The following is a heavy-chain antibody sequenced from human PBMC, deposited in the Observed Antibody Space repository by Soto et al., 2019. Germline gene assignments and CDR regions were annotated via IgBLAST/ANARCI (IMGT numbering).Heavy chain of an antibody. CDR1: GFTFSSYS. CDR3: ARGLEWLLAQWNHYYYMDV. V-gene: IGHV3-21*01. J-gene: IGHJ6*03. CDR2: ISSSSSYI. D-gene: IGHD3-3*01. Sequence: AGGSLRLSCAASGFTFSSYSMNWVRQAPGKGLEWVSSISSSSSYIYYADSLKGRFTISRDNAKNSLYLQMNSLRAEDTAVYYCARGLEWLLAQWNHYYYMDVWGKGTTVTVSS.